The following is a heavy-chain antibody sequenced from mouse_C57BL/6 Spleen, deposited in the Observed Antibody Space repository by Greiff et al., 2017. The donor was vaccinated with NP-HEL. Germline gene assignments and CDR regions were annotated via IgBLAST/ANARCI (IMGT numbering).Heavy chain of an antibody. V-gene: IGHV1-50*01. CDR2: IDPSDSYT. Sequence: QVQLQQSGAELVKPGASVKLSCKASGYTFTSYWMQWVKQRPGQGLEWIGEIDPSDSYTNYNQKFKGKATLTVDTSSSTAYMQLSSLTSEDSAVYYGARGSKKGAMDYWGQGTSVTVSS. J-gene: IGHJ4*01. CDR1: GYTFTSYW. CDR3: ARGSKKGAMDY.